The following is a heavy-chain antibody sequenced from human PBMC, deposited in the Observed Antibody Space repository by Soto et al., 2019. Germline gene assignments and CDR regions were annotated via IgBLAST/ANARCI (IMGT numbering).Heavy chain of an antibody. CDR1: GFIFREYA. J-gene: IGHJ4*02. CDR3: ARPSMLASGTY. CDR2: IFGNGGDT. D-gene: IGHD6-25*01. Sequence: GGSLRLSCVASGFIFREYAMSWVRQAPGKGLEWVAAIFGNGGDTGYADSVKGPFTISRDNSQNTLYLRLNSLRDEDTAVYYCARPSMLASGTYWGQGTLVTV. V-gene: IGHV3-23*01.